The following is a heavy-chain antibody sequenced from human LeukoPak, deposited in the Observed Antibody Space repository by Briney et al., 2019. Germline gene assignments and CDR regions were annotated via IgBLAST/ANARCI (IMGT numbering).Heavy chain of an antibody. CDR2: INPNSGGT. CDR1: GYTFTGYY. D-gene: IGHD3-22*01. Sequence: ASVKVSCKASGYTFTGYYMYWVRQAPGQGLEWMGWINPNSGGTNYAQKLQGRVTMTTDTSTSTAYMELRSLRSDDTAVYYCAREDSSGYRNWFDPWGQGTLVTVSS. CDR3: AREDSSGYRNWFDP. J-gene: IGHJ5*02. V-gene: IGHV1-2*02.